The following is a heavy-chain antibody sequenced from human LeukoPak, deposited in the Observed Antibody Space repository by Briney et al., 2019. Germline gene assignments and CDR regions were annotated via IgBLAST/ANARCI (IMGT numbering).Heavy chain of an antibody. J-gene: IGHJ4*02. CDR3: AKGYGANSASAFDY. Sequence: GGSLRLSCAASGFTLSSYGMHWVRQAPGKGLEWVAIIYSDESNKYYADSVRGRFTISRDNSKNTLYLQMNSLRAEDTAVYYCAKGYGANSASAFDYWGQGTLVTVSS. CDR2: IYSDESNK. V-gene: IGHV3-33*06. D-gene: IGHD4-23*01. CDR1: GFTLSSYG.